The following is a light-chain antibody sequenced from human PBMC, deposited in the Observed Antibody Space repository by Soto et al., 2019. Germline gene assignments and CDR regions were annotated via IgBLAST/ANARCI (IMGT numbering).Light chain of an antibody. J-gene: IGKJ1*01. V-gene: IGKV3-20*01. Sequence: IVLTQSTGTLSLSPGERATLSCMASQSVSNNYLAWYQQKPGQAPRLLIYGASNRATGIPDRFSGSGSGTDFTLTISRLEPEDFAVYYCQQYGRSGTFGQGTKVDIK. CDR1: QSVSNNY. CDR2: GAS. CDR3: QQYGRSGT.